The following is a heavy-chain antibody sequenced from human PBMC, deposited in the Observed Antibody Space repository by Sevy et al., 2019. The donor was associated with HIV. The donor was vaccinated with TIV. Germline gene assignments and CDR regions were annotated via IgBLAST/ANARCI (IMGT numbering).Heavy chain of an antibody. CDR1: GFTFSTYW. D-gene: IGHD2-2*01. V-gene: IGHV3-7*01. CDR3: ARDNATVSRRGLRYYYYGTDV. Sequence: GGSLRLSCAASGFTFSTYWMSWFRQAPGKGLEWVANINEDGTEKFYVDSVKGRLTMSRDNAKNSLYLQMNSLRAEDAAVYYCARDNATVSRRGLRYYYYGTDVWGQRTTVTVSS. CDR2: INEDGTEK. J-gene: IGHJ6*02.